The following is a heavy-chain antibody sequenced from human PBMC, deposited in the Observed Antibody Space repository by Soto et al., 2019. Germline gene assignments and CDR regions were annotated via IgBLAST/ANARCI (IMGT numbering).Heavy chain of an antibody. J-gene: IGHJ4*02. Sequence: QVQLVQSGAEVKKPGSSVKVSCKASGGTFSSYAISWVRQAPGQGLEWMGGIIPIFGTANYAQKFQGRVTITADESTSIAYMELSSLRSEDTAVYYCARPSRGWELPNSLDYWGQGTLVTVSS. CDR2: IIPIFGTA. CDR3: ARPSRGWELPNSLDY. V-gene: IGHV1-69*01. D-gene: IGHD1-26*01. CDR1: GGTFSSYA.